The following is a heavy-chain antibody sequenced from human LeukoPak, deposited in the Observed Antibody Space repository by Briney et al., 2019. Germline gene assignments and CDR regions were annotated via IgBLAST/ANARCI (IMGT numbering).Heavy chain of an antibody. CDR1: GFTFSSYA. Sequence: SGGSLRLSCAASGFTFSSYAMSWVRQAPGKGLEWVSGISWNSGSIGYADSVKGRFTISRDNAKNSLYLQMNSLRAEDTALYNCAKGAVAGTFVFDYWGQGTLVTVSS. V-gene: IGHV3-9*01. CDR3: AKGAVAGTFVFDY. D-gene: IGHD6-19*01. J-gene: IGHJ4*02. CDR2: ISWNSGSI.